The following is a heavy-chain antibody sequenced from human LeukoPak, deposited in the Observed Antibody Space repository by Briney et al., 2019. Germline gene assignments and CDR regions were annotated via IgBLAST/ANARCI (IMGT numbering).Heavy chain of an antibody. V-gene: IGHV3-33*01. CDR3: ASVPPYSGCLY. CDR1: GFTFSSYG. Sequence: GGSLRLSCAASGFTFSSYGMHWVRQAPGKGLEWVAVIWYDGSNKYYADSVKGRFTISRDNSKNTLYLQMNSLRAEDTAVYYCASVPPYSGCLYWGQGTLVTVSS. CDR2: IWYDGSNK. D-gene: IGHD5-12*01. J-gene: IGHJ4*02.